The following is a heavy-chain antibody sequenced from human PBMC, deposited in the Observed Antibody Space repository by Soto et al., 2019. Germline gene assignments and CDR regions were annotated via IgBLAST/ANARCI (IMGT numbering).Heavy chain of an antibody. V-gene: IGHV4-30-2*01. Sequence: QLQLQESGSGLVKPSQTLSLTCAVSGGSITSDSWSWIRQPPGKGLEWIGYIYHNGCAFYNSSLKSRVTMSVDMSKNQISLNLRSVTAADTAVYYCVRDRGYGTLDSWGQGTLVTVSS. D-gene: IGHD5-12*01. J-gene: IGHJ4*02. CDR1: GGSITSDS. CDR3: VRDRGYGTLDS. CDR2: IYHNGCA.